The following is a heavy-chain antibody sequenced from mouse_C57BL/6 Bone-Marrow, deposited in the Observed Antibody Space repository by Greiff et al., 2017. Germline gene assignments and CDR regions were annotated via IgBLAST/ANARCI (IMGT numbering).Heavy chain of an antibody. D-gene: IGHD1-1*01. CDR3: TGSYYGSSYVDYAMDY. J-gene: IGHJ4*01. V-gene: IGHV1-15*01. CDR2: IDPETGGT. CDR1: GYTFTDYE. Sequence: VKLQESGAELVRPGASVTLSCKASGYTFTDYEMHWVKQTPVHGLEWIGAIDPETGGTAYNQKFKGKAILTADKSSSTAYMELRSLTSEDSAVYYCTGSYYGSSYVDYAMDYWGQGTSVTVSS.